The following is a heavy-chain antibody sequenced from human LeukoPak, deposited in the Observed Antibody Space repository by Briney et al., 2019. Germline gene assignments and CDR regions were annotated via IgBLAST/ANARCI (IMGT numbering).Heavy chain of an antibody. J-gene: IGHJ4*02. CDR3: ARQRETGHPTTLDY. Sequence: SQTLSLTCAVSGGSISSGGYSWSWIRQPPGKGLEWIRYIYHSGSTYYNPSLKSRVTISVDTSKNQFSLKLSSVTAADTAVYYCARQRETGHPTTLDYWGQGTLVTVSS. V-gene: IGHV4-30-2*03. CDR2: IYHSGST. CDR1: GGSISSGGYS. D-gene: IGHD1-7*01.